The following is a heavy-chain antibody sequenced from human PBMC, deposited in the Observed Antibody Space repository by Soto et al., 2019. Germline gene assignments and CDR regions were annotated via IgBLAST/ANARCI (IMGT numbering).Heavy chain of an antibody. CDR1: GFNFSSYG. J-gene: IGHJ4*02. D-gene: IGHD1-26*01. V-gene: IGHV3-30*03. CDR2: MSYDGSKK. CDR3: RVGVAD. Sequence: QVQLVESGGGVVQPGRSLRLSCAASGFNFSSYGMHWLRQAPGTGLELVALMSYDGSKKYYTDSVKGRFTISRDTSKNTLYLQMNSLRAEDTAVYYCRVGVADWGQGTLVTVSS.